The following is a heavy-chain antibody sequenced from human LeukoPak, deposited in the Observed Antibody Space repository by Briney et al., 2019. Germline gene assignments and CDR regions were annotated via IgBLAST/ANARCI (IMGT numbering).Heavy chain of an antibody. J-gene: IGHJ4*02. CDR1: GFTFSSYA. Sequence: GGSLRLSCAASGFTFSSYAMSWVRQAPGKGLEWVSAISGSGGSTYYADSVKGRFTISRDNSKNTLYLQMNSLRAEDTAMYYCARGRYSGTTYYFDYWGQGTLVTVSS. D-gene: IGHD5-12*01. CDR2: ISGSGGST. V-gene: IGHV3-23*01. CDR3: ARGRYSGTTYYFDY.